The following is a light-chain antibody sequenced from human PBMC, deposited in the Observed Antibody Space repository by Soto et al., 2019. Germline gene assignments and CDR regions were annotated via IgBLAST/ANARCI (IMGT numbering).Light chain of an antibody. CDR1: QSFTSY. J-gene: IGKJ1*01. CDR3: QQSYSIPWT. V-gene: IGKV1-39*01. CDR2: AAS. Sequence: DIQMTQSPSFLSASVGDRVTITCRASQSFTSYLNWFQQKPGKAPNLLIYAASSLQSGVPSRFSGSGSGTDFTLTISSLQPEDFATYYCQQSYSIPWTFGQGTKVEIK.